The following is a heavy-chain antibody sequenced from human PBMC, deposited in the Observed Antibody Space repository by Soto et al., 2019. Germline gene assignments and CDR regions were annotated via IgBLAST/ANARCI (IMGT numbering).Heavy chain of an antibody. J-gene: IGHJ4*02. CDR2: IWYDGSNK. CDR1: GFTFNGYG. V-gene: IGHV3-33*01. CDR3: ARDRNFNHRAADH. Sequence: QVQLVESGGGVVQPGRSLRLSCATSGFTFNGYGIHWVRQAPGKGLEWVAVIWYDGSNKHYADSVKGRFTISRDNSKNTLYLQMNSLRVEDTAMYYCARDRNFNHRAADHWGQGTLVTVSS. D-gene: IGHD2-15*01.